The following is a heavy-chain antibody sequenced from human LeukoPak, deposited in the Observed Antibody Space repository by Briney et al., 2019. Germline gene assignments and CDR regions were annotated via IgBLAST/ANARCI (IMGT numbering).Heavy chain of an antibody. CDR2: IYHSGST. D-gene: IGHD1-20*01. CDR3: ARVITGTPVNWFDP. V-gene: IGHV4-38-2*01. J-gene: IGHJ5*02. Sequence: SETLSLTCAVSGYSISSGYYWGWIRQPPGEGLEWIGSIYHSGSTYYNPSLKGRVTISVETSKNQFSLKLSSVTAADTAVYYCARVITGTPVNWFDPWGQGTLVTVSS. CDR1: GYSISSGYY.